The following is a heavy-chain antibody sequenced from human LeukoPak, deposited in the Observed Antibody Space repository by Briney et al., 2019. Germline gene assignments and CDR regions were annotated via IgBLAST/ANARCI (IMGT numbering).Heavy chain of an antibody. D-gene: IGHD3-22*01. V-gene: IGHV3-9*03. CDR2: ISWNSVNI. CDR3: AIGTMIVVAVGDYFDY. Sequence: WIRQPPGKGLEWVSGISWNSVNIGYADSVKGRFTISRDNAKNSLYLQMNSLRAEDMALYYCAIGTMIVVAVGDYFDYWGQGTLVTVSS. J-gene: IGHJ4*02.